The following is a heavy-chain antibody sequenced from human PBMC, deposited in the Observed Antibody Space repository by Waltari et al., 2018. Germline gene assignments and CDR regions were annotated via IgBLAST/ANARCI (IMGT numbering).Heavy chain of an antibody. CDR3: ARQGIVATIPRY. D-gene: IGHD5-12*01. CDR2: IYHSGST. Sequence: VQLQESGPGLVKPSETLSLTCAVSGYSISSGYYWGWIRQPPGKGLEWIGSIYHSGSTYYNPSLKSRVTISVDTSKNQFSLKLSSVTAADTAVYYCARQGIVATIPRYWGQGTLVTVSS. V-gene: IGHV4-38-2*01. J-gene: IGHJ4*02. CDR1: GYSISSGYY.